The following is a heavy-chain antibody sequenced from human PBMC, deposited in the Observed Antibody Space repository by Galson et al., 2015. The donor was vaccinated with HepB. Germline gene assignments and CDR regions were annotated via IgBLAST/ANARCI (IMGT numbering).Heavy chain of an antibody. J-gene: IGHJ4*02. D-gene: IGHD6-19*01. CDR2: ISSSSSYI. CDR1: GFTFSSYS. Sequence: SLRLSCAASGFTFSSYSMNWVRQAPGKGLEWVSSISSSSSYIYYADSVKGRFTISRDNAKNSLYLQMNSLRAEDTAVYYCARVPRGIAVAVSDYWGQGTLVTVSS. V-gene: IGHV3-21*01. CDR3: ARVPRGIAVAVSDY.